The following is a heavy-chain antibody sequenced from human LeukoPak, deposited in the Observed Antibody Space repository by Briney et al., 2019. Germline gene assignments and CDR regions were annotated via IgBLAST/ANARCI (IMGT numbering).Heavy chain of an antibody. CDR1: GFTFSSYA. D-gene: IGHD3-16*01. Sequence: GGSLRLSCAASGFTFSSYAMSWVRQAPGKGLEWVSAISGSGGSTYYADSVKGRFTISRDNSKNTLYLQMNSLRAEDTAVYYCARDPGENQNGFDIWGQGTMVTVSS. CDR2: ISGSGGST. CDR3: ARDPGENQNGFDI. J-gene: IGHJ3*02. V-gene: IGHV3-23*01.